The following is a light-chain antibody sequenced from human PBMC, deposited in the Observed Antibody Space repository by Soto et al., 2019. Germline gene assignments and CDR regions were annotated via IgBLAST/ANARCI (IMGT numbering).Light chain of an antibody. CDR2: WAS. CDR1: QSVLYSSNNKNY. Sequence: DIVMTQSPDSLAVSPGERATINCKSSQSVLYSSNNKNYLAWYQQQPGQPPKLLIYWASTRESGVPDRFSGSGPETDFTLTISSLQAEDVAVYYCQQYYSAPYTFGQGTKLEIK. J-gene: IGKJ2*01. V-gene: IGKV4-1*01. CDR3: QQYYSAPYT.